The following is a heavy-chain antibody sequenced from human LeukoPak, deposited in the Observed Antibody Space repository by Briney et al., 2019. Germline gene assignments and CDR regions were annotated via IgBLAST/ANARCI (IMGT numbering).Heavy chain of an antibody. CDR1: GFTFSSYS. CDR3: ARDGEMATTSGEDFDY. J-gene: IGHJ4*02. D-gene: IGHD5-24*01. V-gene: IGHV3-21*01. CDR2: ISSSSSYI. Sequence: GGSLRLSCAASGFTFSSYSMNWVRQAPGKGLEWVSSISSSSSYIYYADSVKGRFTISRDNAKNSLYLQMNSLRAEDTAVYYCARDGEMATTSGEDFDYWGQGTLVTVSS.